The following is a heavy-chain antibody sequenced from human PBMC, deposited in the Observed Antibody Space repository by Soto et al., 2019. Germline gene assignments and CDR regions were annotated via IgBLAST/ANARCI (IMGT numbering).Heavy chain of an antibody. CDR1: GYTFTSYA. CDR3: ARGVGRFLEWLLSADRGMDV. Sequence: GASVKVSCKASGYTFTSYAMHWVRQAPGQRLEWMGWINAGNGNTKYSQKFQGRVTITRDTSASTAYMELSSLRSEDTAVYYCARGVGRFLEWLLSADRGMDVRGQGTTVTVSS. CDR2: INAGNGNT. D-gene: IGHD3-3*01. J-gene: IGHJ6*02. V-gene: IGHV1-3*01.